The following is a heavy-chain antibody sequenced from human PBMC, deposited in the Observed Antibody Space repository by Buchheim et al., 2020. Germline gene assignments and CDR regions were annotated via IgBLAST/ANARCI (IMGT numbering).Heavy chain of an antibody. CDR3: AKDYYGSSAYVPDGFVT. CDR1: GFTFSNYG. CDR2: ISADGIDK. J-gene: IGHJ3*02. Sequence: VQLVESGGGLVQPGGSLRLSCAASGFTFSNYGMHWVRQAPGKGLEWVAAISADGIDKYYADSVKGRFIISRDSSRNTVFLQMNSLRTEDTAVYYCAKDYYGSSAYVPDGFVTWGQGT. D-gene: IGHD3-22*01. V-gene: IGHV3-30*18.